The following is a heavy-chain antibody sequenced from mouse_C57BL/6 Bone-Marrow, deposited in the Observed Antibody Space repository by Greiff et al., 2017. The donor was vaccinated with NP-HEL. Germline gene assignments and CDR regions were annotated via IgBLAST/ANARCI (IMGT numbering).Heavy chain of an antibody. J-gene: IGHJ2*01. D-gene: IGHD1-1*01. CDR1: GFSLTSYG. CDR3: AREGDYYYFDY. V-gene: IGHV2-2*01. Sequence: VQLQQSGPGLVQPSQSLSITCTVSGFSLTSYGVHWVRQSPGKGLEWLGEIWSGGSTDYYAAFISRLSISKDNSKTQVFFKMSSLRADDTAIYYDAREGDYYYFDYWGQGTTLTVSS. CDR2: IWSGGST.